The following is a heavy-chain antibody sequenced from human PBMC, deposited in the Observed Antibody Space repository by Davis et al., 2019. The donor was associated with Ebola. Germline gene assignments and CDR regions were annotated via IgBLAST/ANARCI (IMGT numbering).Heavy chain of an antibody. D-gene: IGHD1-26*01. Sequence: PGGSLRLSCEASGFTFSRYWMHWVRQAPGKGLVWVSRINSDGSRTSYADSVKGRCTISRDNVKNTLYLQMNSLRAEDTAVYYCARDRLVGATASDYWGQGTLVTVSS. J-gene: IGHJ4*02. CDR2: INSDGSRT. CDR1: GFTFSRYW. CDR3: ARDRLVGATASDY. V-gene: IGHV3-74*01.